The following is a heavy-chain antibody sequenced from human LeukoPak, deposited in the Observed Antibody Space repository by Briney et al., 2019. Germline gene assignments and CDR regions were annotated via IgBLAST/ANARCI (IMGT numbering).Heavy chain of an antibody. Sequence: GGSLRLSCAASGFTFSSYEINWVRQAPGKGLEWVSYISSSGTTIYYADSVKGRFTISRDNAKNSLYLQMNSLRAEDTAVYYCARGQFGWFDPWGQGTLVTVSS. CDR2: ISSSGTTI. CDR1: GFTFSSYE. J-gene: IGHJ5*02. CDR3: ARGQFGWFDP. D-gene: IGHD3-10*01. V-gene: IGHV3-48*03.